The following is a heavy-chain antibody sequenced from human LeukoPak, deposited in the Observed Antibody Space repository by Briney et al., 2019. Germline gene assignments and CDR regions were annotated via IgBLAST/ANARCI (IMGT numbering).Heavy chain of an antibody. Sequence: GGSLRLSCAASGFTFSSYAMSWVRQAPGKGLEGVSAISGSGGSTYYADSVKGRFTISRDNSKNTLYLQMNSLRAEDTAVYYCAKVKGFWDRMRAFDIWGQGTMVTVSS. CDR2: ISGSGGST. V-gene: IGHV3-23*01. CDR3: AKVKGFWDRMRAFDI. D-gene: IGHD3-3*01. J-gene: IGHJ3*02. CDR1: GFTFSSYA.